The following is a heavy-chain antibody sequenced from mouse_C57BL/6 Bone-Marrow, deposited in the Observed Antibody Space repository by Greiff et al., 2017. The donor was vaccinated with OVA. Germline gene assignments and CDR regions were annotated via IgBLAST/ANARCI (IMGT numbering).Heavy chain of an antibody. V-gene: IGHV5-6*01. Sequence: EVQVVESGGDLVKPGGSLKLSCAASGFTFSSSGMSWVRQTPDKRLEWVAPISSGGGSTYYPDSVKGRCTISRDNAKNTLYLQLSSLKSEDTAMYYCARHPYYGKSLYGMDYWGQGTSVTVSS. CDR2: ISSGGGST. D-gene: IGHD2-1*01. CDR3: ARHPYYGKSLYGMDY. CDR1: GFTFSSSG. J-gene: IGHJ4*01.